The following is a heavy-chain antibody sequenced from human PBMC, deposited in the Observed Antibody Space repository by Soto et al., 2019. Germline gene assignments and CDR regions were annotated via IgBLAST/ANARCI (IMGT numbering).Heavy chain of an antibody. Sequence: ASVKVSCKASGGTFSSYAISWVRQAPGQGLEWMGGIIPIFGTANYAQKFQGRVTITADKSTSTAYMELSSLRSEDTAVYYCATYDSSRYYYYYYGMDVWGQGTTVTVSS. D-gene: IGHD3-22*01. CDR3: ATYDSSRYYYYYYGMDV. J-gene: IGHJ6*02. CDR1: GGTFSSYA. CDR2: IIPIFGTA. V-gene: IGHV1-69*06.